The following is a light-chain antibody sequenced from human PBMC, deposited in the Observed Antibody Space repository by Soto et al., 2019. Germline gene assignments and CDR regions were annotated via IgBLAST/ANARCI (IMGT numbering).Light chain of an antibody. Sequence: QSALTQPRSVSGSPGQSVTISCTGTSSDVGGYKYVSWYQQHPGKVPNLMIYDVSKRPSGVPDRFSGSKSGNTASLTISGLQAEDEADYYCCSYAGSYSYVFGTGTKLTVL. V-gene: IGLV2-11*01. CDR3: CSYAGSYSYV. J-gene: IGLJ1*01. CDR1: SSDVGGYKY. CDR2: DVS.